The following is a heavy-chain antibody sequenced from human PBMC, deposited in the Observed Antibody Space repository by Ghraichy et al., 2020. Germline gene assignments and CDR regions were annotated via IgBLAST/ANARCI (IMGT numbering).Heavy chain of an antibody. CDR3: ARGRPRTDRINNWFDP. V-gene: IGHV4-34*01. CDR1: GGSFSGYY. J-gene: IGHJ5*02. Sequence: SETLSLTCAVYGGSFSGYYWSWIRQPPGKGLEWIGEINHSGSTNYNPSLKSRVTISVDTSKNQFSLKLSSVTAADTAVYYCARGRPRTDRINNWFDPWGQGTLVTVSS. D-gene: IGHD2/OR15-2a*01. CDR2: INHSGST.